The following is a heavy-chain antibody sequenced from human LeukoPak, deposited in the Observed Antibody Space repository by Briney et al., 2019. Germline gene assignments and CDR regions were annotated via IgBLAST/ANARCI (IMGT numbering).Heavy chain of an antibody. CDR1: GGTFTSYA. D-gene: IGHD5-24*01. CDR3: ARPDSSNNYFHAFDI. Sequence: SVKVSCKTSGGTFTSYAITWVRQAPGQGLEWMGKIIPISGTTNYAQKFQGRVTITTDESTSTAYMELSSLRSEDTAVYYCARPDSSNNYFHAFDIWGQGTMVTVSS. V-gene: IGHV1-69*05. J-gene: IGHJ3*02. CDR2: IIPISGTT.